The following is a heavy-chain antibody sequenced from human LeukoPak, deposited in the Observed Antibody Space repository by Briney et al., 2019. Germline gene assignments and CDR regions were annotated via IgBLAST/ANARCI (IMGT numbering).Heavy chain of an antibody. CDR2: ISYDGSNE. Sequence: GGSLRLSCAASGFTFRSYGMHWVRQAPGKGLEWVAVISYDGSNEDYADSVKGRFTISRDNFKNTLYLQMNSLRAEDTAVYYCARDPDGYNDYWGQGTLVTVSS. CDR3: ARDPDGYNDY. D-gene: IGHD5-24*01. J-gene: IGHJ4*02. CDR1: GFTFRSYG. V-gene: IGHV3-30*03.